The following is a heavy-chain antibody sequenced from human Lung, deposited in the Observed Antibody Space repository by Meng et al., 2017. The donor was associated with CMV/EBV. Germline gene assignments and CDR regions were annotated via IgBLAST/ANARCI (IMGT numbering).Heavy chain of an antibody. Sequence: GGSLRLXCAASGFTFSTYAMSWVRQRAGKGLEWVSSIGAPADTHYPDSVKGRFTISREDAKNSLYLQLNSLRAEDTAVYYCARGVRSNSMIVESYYFDSWGQGXLVTVSS. J-gene: IGHJ4*02. D-gene: IGHD3-22*01. V-gene: IGHV3-13*01. CDR3: ARGVRSNSMIVESYYFDS. CDR1: GFTFSTYA. CDR2: IGAPADT.